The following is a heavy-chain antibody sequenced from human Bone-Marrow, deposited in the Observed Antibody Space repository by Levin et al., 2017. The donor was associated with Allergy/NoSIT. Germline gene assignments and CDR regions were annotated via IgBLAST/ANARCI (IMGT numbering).Heavy chain of an antibody. CDR2: ISSSRGNT. D-gene: IGHD3-10*01. J-gene: IGHJ6*02. CDR3: TKVYTPILVRGLMDV. CDR1: GFTFNNYA. Sequence: PGGSLRLSCAASGFTFNNYAMGWARQAPGRGLEWVATISSSRGNTYYADSVKGRFTISRDNFKNTLYLQMNSLRAEDTALYYCTKVYTPILVRGLMDVWGQGTSVTVSS. V-gene: IGHV3-23*01.